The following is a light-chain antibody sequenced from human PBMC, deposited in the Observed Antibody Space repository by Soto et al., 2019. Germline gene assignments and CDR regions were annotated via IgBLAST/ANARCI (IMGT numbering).Light chain of an antibody. CDR2: GSY. Sequence: DIQMTQSPSSLSASVGDRVSITCRAGQNIKTYLNWYQQKSGKDPKLLIFGSYNLQSGVPPRFSGTGSGTDFTLIISSLQPEDFATYFCQQSYFIPWTFGQGTKVDLK. CDR1: QNIKTY. J-gene: IGKJ1*01. V-gene: IGKV1-39*01. CDR3: QQSYFIPWT.